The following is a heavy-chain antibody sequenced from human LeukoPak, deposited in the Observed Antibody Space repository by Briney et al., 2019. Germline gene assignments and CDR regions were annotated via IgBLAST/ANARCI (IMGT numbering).Heavy chain of an antibody. Sequence: GGSLRLSCAASGFTFSSDAMSWVRQAPGKGLEWVSAISGSGGSTYYADSVKGRFTISRDNSKNTLYLQMNSLRAEDTAVYYCAKCPYYDYVWGSYRYTAGDYWGQGTLVTVSS. V-gene: IGHV3-23*01. CDR2: ISGSGGST. CDR3: AKCPYYDYVWGSYRYTAGDY. CDR1: GFTFSSDA. J-gene: IGHJ4*02. D-gene: IGHD3-16*02.